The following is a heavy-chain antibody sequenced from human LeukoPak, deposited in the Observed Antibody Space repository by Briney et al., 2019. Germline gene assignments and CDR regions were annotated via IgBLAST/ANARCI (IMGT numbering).Heavy chain of an antibody. Sequence: PSQTLSLTCAVSGGSISSGGYSWSWIRQPPGKGLEWIGYIYYSGSTNYNPSLKSRVAISVDTSKNQFSLKLSSVTAADTAVHYCARAGSSLYYYYMDVWGKGTTVTVSS. J-gene: IGHJ6*03. CDR1: GGSISSGGYS. CDR2: IYYSGST. D-gene: IGHD6-13*01. V-gene: IGHV4-61*08. CDR3: ARAGSSLYYYYMDV.